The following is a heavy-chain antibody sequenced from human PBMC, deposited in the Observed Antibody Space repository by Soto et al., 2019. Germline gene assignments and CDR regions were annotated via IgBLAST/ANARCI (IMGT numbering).Heavy chain of an antibody. CDR2: VYYSGTT. J-gene: IGHJ4*02. V-gene: IGHV4-39*01. D-gene: IGHD2-2*01. CDR1: GDSISSGSYF. CDR3: ARQKPSPAGRRPISFDS. Sequence: QLQVQESGPGLVKPSETLSLTCTVSGDSISSGSYFWGWVRQPPGKGLEWIGSVYYSGTTYYNPSLKSRVTTSVHPSTNHFPLNLSSGTAADTAVYYCARQKPSPAGRRPISFDSWGQGTLVTVSS.